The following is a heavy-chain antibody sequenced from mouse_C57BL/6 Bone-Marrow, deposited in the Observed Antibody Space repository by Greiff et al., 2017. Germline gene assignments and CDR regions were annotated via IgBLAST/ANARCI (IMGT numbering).Heavy chain of an antibody. CDR1: GFSFNTYA. CDR2: IRSKSNNYAT. V-gene: IGHV10-1*01. J-gene: IGHJ4*01. CDR3: VSHYYYGSRDYAMDY. D-gene: IGHD1-1*01. Sequence: EVKLVESGGGLVQPKGSLKLSCAASGFSFNTYAMNWVRQAPGKGLEWVARIRSKSNNYATYYADSVKDRFTISRDDSESMLYLQMNNLKTEDTAMYYCVSHYYYGSRDYAMDYWGQGTSVTVSS.